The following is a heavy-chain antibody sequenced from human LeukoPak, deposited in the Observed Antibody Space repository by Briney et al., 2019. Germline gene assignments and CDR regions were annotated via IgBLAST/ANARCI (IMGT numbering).Heavy chain of an antibody. CDR3: ARDNSVGDNAWWFDP. Sequence: ASVKVSCKVSGYTFTSNYVHWVRQAPGQGLEWMGIIIPSGGSTSYAQKFQDRVIMTRDMSTSTDYMELSSLRSEDTAIYYCARDNSVGDNAWWFDPWGQGTLVTVSS. CDR2: IIPSGGST. CDR1: GYTFTSNY. V-gene: IGHV1-46*01. D-gene: IGHD1-26*01. J-gene: IGHJ5*02.